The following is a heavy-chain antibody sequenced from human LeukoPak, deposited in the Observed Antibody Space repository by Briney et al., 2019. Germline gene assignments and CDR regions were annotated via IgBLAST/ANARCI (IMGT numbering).Heavy chain of an antibody. CDR1: GFTVSSNY. CDR3: ARDRYYGSGTFYSPSHSFDN. D-gene: IGHD3-10*01. V-gene: IGHV3-66*01. CDR2: IYSGGST. J-gene: IGHJ4*02. Sequence: GGSLRLSCAASGFTVSSNYMSWVRQAPGKGLEWVSVIYSGGSTYYADSVKGRFTISRDNSKNTLYLQMNSLRAEDTAVYYCARDRYYGSGTFYSPSHSFDNWGQGTLVTVSS.